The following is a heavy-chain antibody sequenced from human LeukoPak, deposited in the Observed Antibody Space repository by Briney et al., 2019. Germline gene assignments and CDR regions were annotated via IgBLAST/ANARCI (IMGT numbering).Heavy chain of an antibody. CDR1: GYSFTNYW. CDR3: ARAYYASGSY. CDR2: IYPGDSDP. J-gene: IGHJ4*02. V-gene: IGHV5-51*01. D-gene: IGHD3-10*01. Sequence: GESLKISCKGSGYSFTNYWIGWVRQIPGKGLEWMGIIYPGDSDPRYSPSFQGQVTISADKSISTAYLQWSSLKASDTAMYYCARAYYASGSYWGQGTLVTVSS.